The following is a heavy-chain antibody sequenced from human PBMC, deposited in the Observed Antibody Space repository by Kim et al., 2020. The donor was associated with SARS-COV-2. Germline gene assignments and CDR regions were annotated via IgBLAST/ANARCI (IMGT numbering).Heavy chain of an antibody. J-gene: IGHJ4*02. Sequence: TNYNPSLKSRVTISVDTSKNQFSLKLSSVTAADTAVYYCAREKDYGAIDYWGQGTLVTVSS. V-gene: IGHV4-59*01. CDR2: T. CDR3: AREKDYGAIDY. D-gene: IGHD4-17*01.